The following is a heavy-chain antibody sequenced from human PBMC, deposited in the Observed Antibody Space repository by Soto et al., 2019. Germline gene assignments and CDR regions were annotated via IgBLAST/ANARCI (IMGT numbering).Heavy chain of an antibody. J-gene: IGHJ6*02. CDR3: AREVEEATSIYYYGMDV. CDR1: GFTFSSYG. CDR2: IWYDGSNK. D-gene: IGHD1-26*01. Sequence: QVQLVESGGGVVQPGRSLRLSCAASGFTFSSYGMHWVRQAPGKGLEWVAVIWYDGSNKYYADSVKGRFTISGDNSKNTVYLQMNSLRGEDTVVYYCAREVEEATSIYYYGMDVWGQGTTVTVS. V-gene: IGHV3-33*01.